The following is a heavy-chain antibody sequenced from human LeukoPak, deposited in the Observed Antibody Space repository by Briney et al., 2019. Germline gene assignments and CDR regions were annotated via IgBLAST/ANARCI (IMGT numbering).Heavy chain of an antibody. CDR1: GGSISSGGYS. D-gene: IGHD3-3*01. Sequence: SETLSLTCAVSGGSISSGGYSWSWIRQPPGKGLEWIGYIYHSGSTYYNPSLKSRVTISVDTSKNQFSLKLSSVTAADTAVYYCARHRYDFWSGYYNYWGQGTLVTVSS. J-gene: IGHJ4*02. CDR3: ARHRYDFWSGYYNY. CDR2: IYHSGST. V-gene: IGHV4-30-2*03.